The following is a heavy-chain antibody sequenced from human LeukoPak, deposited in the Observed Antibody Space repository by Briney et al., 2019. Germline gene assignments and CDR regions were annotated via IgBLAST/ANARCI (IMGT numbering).Heavy chain of an antibody. V-gene: IGHV3-64D*06. CDR3: VKATRADYVWGSYRYDY. CDR1: GFTFSSYA. CDR2: ISSNGGST. J-gene: IGHJ4*02. D-gene: IGHD3-16*02. Sequence: GGSLRLSCTASGFTFSSYAMHWVRRAPGKGLEYVSAISSNGGSTYYADSVKGRFTISRDNSKNTLYLQMSSLRAEDTAVYYCVKATRADYVWGSYRYDYWGQGTLVTVSS.